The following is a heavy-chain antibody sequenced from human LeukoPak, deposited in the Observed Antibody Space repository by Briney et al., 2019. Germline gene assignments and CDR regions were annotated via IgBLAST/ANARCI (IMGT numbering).Heavy chain of an antibody. V-gene: IGHV3-7*03. Sequence: GGSLRLSCAASGFTFSSYWMSWVRQAPGKGLEWVANIKQDGSVKYYVDSVKGRFTISRDNAKNSLYLQMSSLRAEDTAVYYCARVRHVLRYFDWLLSNWYFDLWGRGTLVTVSS. J-gene: IGHJ2*01. CDR2: IKQDGSVK. CDR3: ARVRHVLRYFDWLLSNWYFDL. CDR1: GFTFSSYW. D-gene: IGHD3-9*01.